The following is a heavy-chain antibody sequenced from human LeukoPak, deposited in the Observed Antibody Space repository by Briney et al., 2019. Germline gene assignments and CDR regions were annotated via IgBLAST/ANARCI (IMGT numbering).Heavy chain of an antibody. CDR1: GYTLTGLS. D-gene: IGHD6-6*01. Sequence: EASVKVSCKVSGYTLTGLSMHWVRQAPGKGLEWMGGFDPEDGETIYAQKFQGRVTMTEDTSTDTAYMELSSLRSEDTAVYYCATTSSSPFDYWGQGTLVTVSS. J-gene: IGHJ4*02. V-gene: IGHV1-24*01. CDR3: ATTSSSPFDY. CDR2: FDPEDGET.